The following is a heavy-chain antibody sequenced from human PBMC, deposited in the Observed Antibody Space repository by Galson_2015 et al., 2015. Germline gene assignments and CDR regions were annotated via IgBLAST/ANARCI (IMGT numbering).Heavy chain of an antibody. J-gene: IGHJ6*02. V-gene: IGHV3-11*01. Sequence: SLRLSCAASGFTFSDYFMSWLRQAPGKGLEWVSNISSTGGTEHYADSVKGRFIISRDNVQNSLYLQMTSLRVEDTAVYQCVRVAMRHYEMDGWRQSPPVPDSS. CDR1: GFTFSDYF. CDR3: VRVAMRHYEMDG. CDR2: ISSTGGTE.